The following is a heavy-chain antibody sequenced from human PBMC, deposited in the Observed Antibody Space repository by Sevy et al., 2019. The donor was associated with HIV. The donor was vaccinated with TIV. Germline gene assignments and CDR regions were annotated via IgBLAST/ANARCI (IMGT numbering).Heavy chain of an antibody. CDR2: IRSKANSYAT. V-gene: IGHV3-73*01. CDR3: TGQLHCSGGSCYLG. D-gene: IGHD2-15*01. CDR1: GFTFSGSA. Sequence: GGSLRLSCAASGFTFSGSAMHWVRQASGKGLEWVGRIRSKANSYATAYAASVKGRLTISRDDSKNTAYLQMNSLKTEDTALYYCTGQLHCSGGSCYLGWGQGTLVTVSS. J-gene: IGHJ4*02.